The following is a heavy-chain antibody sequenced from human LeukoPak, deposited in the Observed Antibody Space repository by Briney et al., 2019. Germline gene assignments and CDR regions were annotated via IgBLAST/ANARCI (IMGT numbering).Heavy chain of an antibody. J-gene: IGHJ4*02. V-gene: IGHV1-18*01. D-gene: IGHD3-22*01. Sequence: ASVKVSCKASGYTFTSYGISWVRQAPGQGLEWMGWISAYNGNTNYAQKLQGRVTMTTDTSTSTAYMELSRLRSDDTAVYYCARGVQITMIVVVIPSDYWGQGTLVTVSS. CDR1: GYTFTSYG. CDR2: ISAYNGNT. CDR3: ARGVQITMIVVVIPSDY.